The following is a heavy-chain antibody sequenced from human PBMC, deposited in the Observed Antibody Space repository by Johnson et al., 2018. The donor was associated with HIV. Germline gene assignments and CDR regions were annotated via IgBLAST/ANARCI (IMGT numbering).Heavy chain of an antibody. CDR2: INWNGGST. V-gene: IGHV3-NL1*01. J-gene: IGHJ3*02. CDR3: AKMFASAAGLDAFDI. CDR1: GFTFTSFA. Sequence: QVQLVESGGGVVQPGTSLRLSCAASGFTFTSFAMHWVRQAPGKGLAWVSGINWNGGSTGYADSVKGRFTISRDNSKNTLYLQMNRLRAEDTAVYYCAKMFASAAGLDAFDIWGQGTMVTVSS. D-gene: IGHD6-13*01.